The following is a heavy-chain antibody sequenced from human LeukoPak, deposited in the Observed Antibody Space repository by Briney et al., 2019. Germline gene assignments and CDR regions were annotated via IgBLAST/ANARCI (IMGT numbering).Heavy chain of an antibody. CDR3: AISPTPTTVVTQANAFDI. J-gene: IGHJ3*02. V-gene: IGHV1-8*01. Sequence: GASVKVSCKASGYTFTSYDINWVRQATGQGLEWMGWMNPNSGNTGYAQKFQGRVTMTRNTSISTAYMELSSLRSEDTAVYYCAISPTPTTVVTQANAFDIWGQGTMVTVSS. CDR2: MNPNSGNT. D-gene: IGHD4-23*01. CDR1: GYTFTSYD.